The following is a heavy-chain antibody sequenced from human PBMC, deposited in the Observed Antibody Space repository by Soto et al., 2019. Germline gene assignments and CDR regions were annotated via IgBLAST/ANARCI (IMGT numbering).Heavy chain of an antibody. J-gene: IGHJ2*01. D-gene: IGHD2-15*01. CDR1: GGSISSGGYY. Sequence: QVQLQESGPGLVKPSQTLSLTCTVSGGSISSGGYYWSWIRQHPGKGLEWIGYIYYSGSTYYNPSLKSRVTISVDPSKNRSSLRLSSVTAADTAVYYCAAVVPRRGWYFDLWGRGTLVTVSS. V-gene: IGHV4-31*03. CDR2: IYYSGST. CDR3: AAVVPRRGWYFDL.